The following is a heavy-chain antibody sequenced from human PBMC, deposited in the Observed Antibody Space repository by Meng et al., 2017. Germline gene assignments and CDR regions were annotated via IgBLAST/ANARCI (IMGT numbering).Heavy chain of an antibody. Sequence: EGQLVESGGGLVKPGGPLRLSCAASGFTFSSYSMNWVRQAPGKGLEWVSSISSSSSYIYYADSVKGRFTISRDNAKNSLYLQMNSLRAEDTAVYYCATHTAMVIYYFDYWGQGTLVTVSS. J-gene: IGHJ4*02. CDR2: ISSSSSYI. V-gene: IGHV3-21*01. CDR3: ATHTAMVIYYFDY. D-gene: IGHD5-18*01. CDR1: GFTFSSYS.